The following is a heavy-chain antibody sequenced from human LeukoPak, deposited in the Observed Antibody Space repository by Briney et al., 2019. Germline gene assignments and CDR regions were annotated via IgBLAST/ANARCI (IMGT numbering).Heavy chain of an antibody. J-gene: IGHJ4*02. CDR2: ISYDGSNK. Sequence: GGSLRLSCAASGFTFSSYAMHWVRQAPGKGLEWVAVISYDGSNKYYADSVKGRFTISRDNSKNTLYLQMNSLRAEDTAVYYCAKENDFWSGYIDYWGQGTLVTVSS. CDR1: GFTFSSYA. D-gene: IGHD3-3*01. CDR3: AKENDFWSGYIDY. V-gene: IGHV3-30-3*01.